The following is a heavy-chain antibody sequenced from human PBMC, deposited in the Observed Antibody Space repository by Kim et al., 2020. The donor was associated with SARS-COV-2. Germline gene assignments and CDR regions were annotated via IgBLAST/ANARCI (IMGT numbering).Heavy chain of an antibody. CDR3: AKDLRDITIFGVVIEDFDP. Sequence: GGSLRLSCAASGFTFSSYAMSWVRQAPGKGLEWVSAISGSGGSTYYADSVKGRFTISRDNSKNTLYLQMNSLRAEDTAVYYCAKDLRDITIFGVVIEDFDPWGQGTLVTVSS. V-gene: IGHV3-23*01. CDR1: GFTFSSYA. CDR2: ISGSGGST. D-gene: IGHD3-3*01. J-gene: IGHJ5*02.